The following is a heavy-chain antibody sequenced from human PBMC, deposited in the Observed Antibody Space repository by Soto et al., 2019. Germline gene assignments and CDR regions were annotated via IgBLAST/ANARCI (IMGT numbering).Heavy chain of an antibody. CDR3: ARAPRVRGVINGYNWFDR. CDR2: IIPIFGTA. D-gene: IGHD3-10*01. V-gene: IGHV1-69*13. Sequence: VASVKVSCKASGGTFSSYAISWVRQAPGQGLEWMGGIIPIFGTANYAQKFQGKVTITADESTSTAYMELSSLRYEDTAVYYCARAPRVRGVINGYNWFDRWGQGTRGTVSS. CDR1: GGTFSSYA. J-gene: IGHJ5*02.